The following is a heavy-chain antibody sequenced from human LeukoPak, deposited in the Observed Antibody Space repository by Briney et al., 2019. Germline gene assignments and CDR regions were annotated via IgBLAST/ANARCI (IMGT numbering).Heavy chain of an antibody. D-gene: IGHD2-2*01. V-gene: IGHV1-18*01. CDR2: ISAYNGNT. CDR3: ARVAGVVPAAASYYYYGMDV. J-gene: IGHJ6*02. Sequence: ASVKVSCKASGYTFTSYGISWVRQAPGQGLEWMGWISAYNGNTNYAQKLQGRVTMTTDTSTSTAYMELRSLRSDDTAVYYCARVAGVVPAAASYYYYGMDVWGQGTTVTVSS. CDR1: GYTFTSYG.